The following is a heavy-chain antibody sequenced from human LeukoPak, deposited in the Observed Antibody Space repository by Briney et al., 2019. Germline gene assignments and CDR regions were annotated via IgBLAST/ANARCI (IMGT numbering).Heavy chain of an antibody. CDR1: GFTFSSYG. CDR3: AKDKGYYYDPLFDY. J-gene: IGHJ4*02. Sequence: GGSLRLSCAASGFTFSSYGMHWVRKAPGEGLEWVAFIRYDGSNKYYADSVKGRFTISRDNSKNTLYLQMNSLRAEDTAVYYCAKDKGYYYDPLFDYWGQGTLVTVSS. CDR2: IRYDGSNK. V-gene: IGHV3-30*02. D-gene: IGHD3-22*01.